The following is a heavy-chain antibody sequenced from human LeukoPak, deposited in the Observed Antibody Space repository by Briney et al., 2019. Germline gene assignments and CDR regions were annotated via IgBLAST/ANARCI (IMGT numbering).Heavy chain of an antibody. CDR1: GFTFSGHG. CDR2: ISGGDSDT. J-gene: IGHJ4*02. CDR3: AKGGAYGSGSYCDY. D-gene: IGHD3-10*01. V-gene: IGHV3-23*02. Sequence: QPGGSLRLSCAVSGFTFSGHGMHWVRQVPGKGLEWVASISGGDSDTYNEDAVKGRFTISRDNYKSTLSLQMNSLRAEDTAVYYCAKGGAYGSGSYCDYWGQGTLVTVSS.